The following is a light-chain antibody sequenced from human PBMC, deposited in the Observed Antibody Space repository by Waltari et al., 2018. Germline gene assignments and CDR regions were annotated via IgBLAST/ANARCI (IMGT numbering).Light chain of an antibody. Sequence: EIVLTQSPATLSLSPGERATLSCRASQSVSAYLAWSQQKPGQAPRFVIYDAPNRVTGIPARFSGSGSGTDFTLTISSLEPEYFAIYYCQQRGNWPLTFGGGTKVEIK. CDR3: QQRGNWPLT. V-gene: IGKV3-11*01. CDR2: DAP. J-gene: IGKJ4*01. CDR1: QSVSAY.